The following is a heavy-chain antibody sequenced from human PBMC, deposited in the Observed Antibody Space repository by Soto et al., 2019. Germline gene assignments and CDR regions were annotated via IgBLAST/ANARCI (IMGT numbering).Heavy chain of an antibody. J-gene: IGHJ4*02. CDR2: MSFDGTYK. CDR3: AKDRRDGEYNSVYDF. Sequence: QVQLAESGGGVVQPGRSLRLSCIGSGFRFSDYGMHWVRQAPGKGLEWVAMMSFDGTYKYSADSVKGRFIISRDNSKNPRCLQMTSRRAEDPAVYYCAKDRRDGEYNSVYDFWGQGPLVTVSS. V-gene: IGHV3-30*18. D-gene: IGHD4-17*01. CDR1: GFRFSDYG.